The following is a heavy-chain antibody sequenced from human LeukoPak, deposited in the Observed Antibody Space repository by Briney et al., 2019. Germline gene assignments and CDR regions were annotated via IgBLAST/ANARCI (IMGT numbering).Heavy chain of an antibody. J-gene: IGHJ4*02. CDR1: GYTFTGYY. Sequence: ASVKVSCKASGYTFTGYYMQWVRQAPGQGLEWMGWFDPNSGDTNYVPKFQGRVTMTRDTSISTAYMELSRLRSDDTAVYYCAYGIRGYELNYWGQGTLVTVSS. CDR2: FDPNSGDT. V-gene: IGHV1-2*02. CDR3: AYGIRGYELNY. D-gene: IGHD5-12*01.